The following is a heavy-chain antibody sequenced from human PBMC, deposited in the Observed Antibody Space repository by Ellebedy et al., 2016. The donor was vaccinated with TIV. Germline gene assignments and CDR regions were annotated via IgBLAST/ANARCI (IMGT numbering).Heavy chain of an antibody. Sequence: GRSLRLSXPASGLTLSSYSMNWVRQAPGKGLGWVSYISSSSSTIYYADSVKGRFTISRDNAKNPLYLQMNSLRDEDAAVYYCARDRGTAADPLFDYWGQGTLVTVSS. J-gene: IGHJ4*02. CDR2: ISSSSSTI. V-gene: IGHV3-48*02. CDR1: GLTLSSYS. D-gene: IGHD6-13*01. CDR3: ARDRGTAADPLFDY.